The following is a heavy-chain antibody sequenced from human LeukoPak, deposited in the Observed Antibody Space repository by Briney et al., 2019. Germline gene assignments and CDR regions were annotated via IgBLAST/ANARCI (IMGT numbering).Heavy chain of an antibody. J-gene: IGHJ6*03. D-gene: IGHD4-23*01. Sequence: SETLSLTCTVSGGSISSYYWSWIRQPAGKGLEWIGRIYTSGSTNYNPSLKSRVTMSVDTSKNQFSLKLSSVTAADTAVYYCARDVSDYGGNYYYYYYMDVWGRGTTVTVSS. CDR3: ARDVSDYGGNYYYYYYMDV. CDR2: IYTSGST. CDR1: GGSISSYY. V-gene: IGHV4-4*07.